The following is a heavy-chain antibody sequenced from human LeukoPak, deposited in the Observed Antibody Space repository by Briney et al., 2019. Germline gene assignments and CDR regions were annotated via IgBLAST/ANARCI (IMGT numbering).Heavy chain of an antibody. CDR1: GFTFTSYA. J-gene: IGHJ4*02. Sequence: ASVKVSCKASGFTFTSYAINWVRQAPGQGLEWMGWISAYNGNTNSAQKLQGRVTMTTDTSTSTAYMELRSLRSDDTAVYYCARVGYYGSGSYYKAPHFDYWGQGTLVTVSS. CDR3: ARVGYYGSGSYYKAPHFDY. D-gene: IGHD3-10*01. V-gene: IGHV1-18*01. CDR2: ISAYNGNT.